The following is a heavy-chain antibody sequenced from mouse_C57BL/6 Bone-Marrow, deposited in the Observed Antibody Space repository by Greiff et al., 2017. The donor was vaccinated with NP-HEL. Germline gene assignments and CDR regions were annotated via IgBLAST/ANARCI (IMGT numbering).Heavy chain of an antibody. Sequence: EVMLVESGEGLVKPGGSLKLSCAASGFTFSSYAMSWVRQTPEKRLEWVAYISSGGDYIYYADPVKGRFTISRDNARNTLYLQMSSLKSEDTAMYYCTRVGYYGRHWYFDVWGTGTTVTVSS. CDR1: GFTFSSYA. D-gene: IGHD1-1*01. CDR2: ISSGGDYI. V-gene: IGHV5-9-1*02. J-gene: IGHJ1*03. CDR3: TRVGYYGRHWYFDV.